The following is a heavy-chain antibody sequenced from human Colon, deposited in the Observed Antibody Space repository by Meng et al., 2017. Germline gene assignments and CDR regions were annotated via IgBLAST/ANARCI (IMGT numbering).Heavy chain of an antibody. CDR3: AASSGWYRIDS. D-gene: IGHD6-19*01. J-gene: IGHJ4*02. CDR2: FHYTGPI. Sequence: VQLQGLGPGLVKPSGTRSPTCGVSGFSVTSGQFWTWVRQPPGKGLEWIGEFHYTGPINYKPSLMSRVTISVDASRNQFSLRLTSVTAADTAVYYCAASSGWYRIDSWGQGTLVTVSS. CDR1: GFSVTSGQF. V-gene: IGHV4-4*02.